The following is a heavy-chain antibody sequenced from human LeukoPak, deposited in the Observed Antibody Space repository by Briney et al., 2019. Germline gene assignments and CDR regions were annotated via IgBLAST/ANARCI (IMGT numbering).Heavy chain of an antibody. CDR2: ISSSSSYI. CDR3: ARGRTRDFYYRNH. V-gene: IGHV3-21*01. J-gene: IGHJ4*02. Sequence: PGGSLRLSCAASGFSFSDYRMNWVRQAPGKGLEWVSSISSSSSYIYSADSVKGRFTISRDNAKNSLYLQMNSLRAEDTAVYFCARGRTRDFYYRNHWGQGTLVTVSS. D-gene: IGHD3-10*01. CDR1: GFSFSDYR.